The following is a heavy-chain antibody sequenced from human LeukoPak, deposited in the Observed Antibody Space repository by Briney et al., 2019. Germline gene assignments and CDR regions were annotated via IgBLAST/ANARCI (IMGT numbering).Heavy chain of an antibody. V-gene: IGHV3-7*04. Sequence: GGPLRLSCAASGFNFSDSRMTWLRQAPGTGLEWVANVNKEGTEKHFLDSVEGRFTLSRDNAKKSLYLQMRSLRPEDTAVYFCVRGDWYFESWGQGTLVTVSS. CDR3: VRGDWYFES. J-gene: IGHJ4*02. D-gene: IGHD2-21*02. CDR2: VNKEGTEK. CDR1: GFNFSDSR.